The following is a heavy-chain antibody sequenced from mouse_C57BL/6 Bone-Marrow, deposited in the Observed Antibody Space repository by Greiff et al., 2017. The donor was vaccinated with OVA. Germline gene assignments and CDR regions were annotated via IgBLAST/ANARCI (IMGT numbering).Heavy chain of an antibody. CDR1: GYTFTDYE. J-gene: IGHJ3*01. Sequence: QVQLKESGAELVRPGASVTLSCKASGYTFTDYEMHWVKQTPVHGLAWIGAIDPETGGTAYNQKFKGKAILTADKSSSTAYMELRSLTSEDSAVYYCTRTRWAWFAYWGQGTLVTVSA. CDR3: TRTRWAWFAY. V-gene: IGHV1-15*01. CDR2: IDPETGGT. D-gene: IGHD2-3*01.